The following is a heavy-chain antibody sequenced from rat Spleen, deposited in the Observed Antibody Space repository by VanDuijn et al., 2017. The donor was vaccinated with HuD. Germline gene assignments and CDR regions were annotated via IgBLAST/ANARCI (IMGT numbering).Heavy chain of an antibody. J-gene: IGHJ3*01. D-gene: IGHD1-12*02. CDR2: IWGGGST. CDR1: GFSLTVSS. Sequence: QVQLKESGPGLVQPSQTLSLTCTVSGFSLTVSSVSWVRQPPGKGLEWMGSIWGGGSTDYHSALKSRVSISRDTSTNQVFLNVNSLQTDDTAIYYCTREYFDGSSLGGWFDYWGQGTLVTVSS. V-gene: IGHV2-15*01. CDR3: TREYFDGSSLGGWFDY.